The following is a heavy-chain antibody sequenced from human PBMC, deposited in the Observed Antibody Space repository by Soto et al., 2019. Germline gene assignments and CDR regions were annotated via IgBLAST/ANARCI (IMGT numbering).Heavy chain of an antibody. V-gene: IGHV1-69*13. CDR2: IIPIFGTA. D-gene: IGHD2-15*01. Sequence: SVKVSCKASGGTFSSYAISWVRQAPGQGLEWMGGIIPIFGTANYAQKFQGRVTITADESTSTAYMELSSLRSEDTAVYYCAREDIVVVVASPYYYGMDVWGQGTTVTVS. J-gene: IGHJ6*02. CDR1: GGTFSSYA. CDR3: AREDIVVVVASPYYYGMDV.